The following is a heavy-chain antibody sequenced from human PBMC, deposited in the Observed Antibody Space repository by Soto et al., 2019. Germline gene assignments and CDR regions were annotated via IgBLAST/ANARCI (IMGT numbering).Heavy chain of an antibody. CDR2: IRGSGAET. CDR3: ARSGGGEVVVGFDT. Sequence: EVHLLESGGDLVQPGGSLRVSCVASGFSFSNYAMSWVRQAPGKGLEWVSGIRGSGAETHYADSVKGRFTISRDNSKNTVYLEMRSLNVGDTAVYYCARSGGGEVVVGFDTWGRGTLVTVSS. D-gene: IGHD3-16*01. V-gene: IGHV3-23*01. CDR1: GFSFSNYA. J-gene: IGHJ5*02.